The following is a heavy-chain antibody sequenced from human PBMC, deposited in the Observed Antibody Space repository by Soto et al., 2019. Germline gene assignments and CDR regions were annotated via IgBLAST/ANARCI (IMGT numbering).Heavy chain of an antibody. D-gene: IGHD3-10*01. CDR1: GGSISSGGYY. CDR3: ARVGAVTMVRGVIGWFDP. Sequence: SETLSLTCTVPGGSISSGGYYWSWIRQHPGKGLEWIGYIYYSGSTYYNPSLKSRVTISVDTSKNQFSLKLSSVTAADTAVYYCARVGAVTMVRGVIGWFDPWGQGTLVTVSS. CDR2: IYYSGST. J-gene: IGHJ5*02. V-gene: IGHV4-31*03.